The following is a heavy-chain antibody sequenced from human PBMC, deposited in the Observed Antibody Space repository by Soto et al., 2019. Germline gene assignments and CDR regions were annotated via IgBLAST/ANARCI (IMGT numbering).Heavy chain of an antibody. V-gene: IGHV3-23*01. CDR1: GFTFNNYA. D-gene: IGHD3-10*01. J-gene: IGHJ4*02. CDR2: ISGGGDTT. Sequence: EVQLLESGGGLVQPGGSLRLSCAASGFTFNNYAMTWVRQAPGKGLEWVSDISGGGDTTSDAVSVKGRFTVSRVGSKNTLYLQMSSLRAEDTALYYCAKGRGGSGSLTPRVDFWGQGTLVTVSS. CDR3: AKGRGGSGSLTPRVDF.